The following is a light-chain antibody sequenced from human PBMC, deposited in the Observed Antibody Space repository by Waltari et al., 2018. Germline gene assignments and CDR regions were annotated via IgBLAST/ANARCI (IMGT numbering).Light chain of an antibody. CDR2: QDT. J-gene: IGLJ1*01. V-gene: IGLV3-1*01. CDR3: QAWDSSFYF. CDR1: QFGAKF. Sequence: SYELTQPPSVSVSPVQTAPIPSSGDQFGAKFRCWYQQRPGQSPVLVIYQDTKRPSGIPERFSGSNSGNTATLTISGTQAMDEAEYFCQAWDSSFYFFGTGTKVTVL.